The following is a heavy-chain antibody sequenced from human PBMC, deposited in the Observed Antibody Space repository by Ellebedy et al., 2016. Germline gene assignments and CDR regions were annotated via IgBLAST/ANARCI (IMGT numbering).Heavy chain of an antibody. CDR3: VRDGYQGGSDWWGAY. V-gene: IGHV4-4*07. CDR2: IYPSVTT. CDR1: GASMSNNY. D-gene: IGHD6-19*01. Sequence: SETLSLXXTVSGASMSNNYWTWIRQPAGKGLEWIGRIYPSVTTDYNPSLKSRVSMSVDTSKKQFSLKLTSVTAADTAVYYCVRDGYQGGSDWWGAYWGQGTLVTVSS. J-gene: IGHJ4*02.